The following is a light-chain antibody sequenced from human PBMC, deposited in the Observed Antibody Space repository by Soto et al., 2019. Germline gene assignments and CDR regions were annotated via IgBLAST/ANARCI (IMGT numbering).Light chain of an antibody. Sequence: DIVMTQSPDSLPVSLGERATINCRSSQSALFSSNNKNYLAWYQQKPGQPPKLLIYWASTRESGVPDRFIGCGSGKDFTITISSLQAEEVAIYYCQQYYYTSSYTFGQGTKLEMK. CDR2: WAS. J-gene: IGKJ2*01. CDR3: QQYYYTSSYT. CDR1: QSALFSSNNKNY. V-gene: IGKV4-1*01.